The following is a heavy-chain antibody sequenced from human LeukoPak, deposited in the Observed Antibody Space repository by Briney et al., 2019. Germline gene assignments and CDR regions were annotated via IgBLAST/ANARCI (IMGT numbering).Heavy chain of an antibody. Sequence: ASVKVSCKASGYTFTSYDINWVRQATGQGLEWMGWMNPNRGNTGYAQKFQGRVTMTRNTSISTAYMELSSLRSEDTAVYYCARGLIAERDFDYWGQGTLVTVSS. CDR3: ARGLIAERDFDY. CDR1: GYTFTSYD. J-gene: IGHJ4*02. CDR2: MNPNRGNT. D-gene: IGHD6-13*01. V-gene: IGHV1-8*01.